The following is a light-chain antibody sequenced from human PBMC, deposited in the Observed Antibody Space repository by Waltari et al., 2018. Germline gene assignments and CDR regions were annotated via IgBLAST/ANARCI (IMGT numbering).Light chain of an antibody. CDR3: QHYVRLPAT. CDR2: GAS. CDR1: QSVSRA. V-gene: IGKV3-20*01. J-gene: IGKJ1*01. Sequence: EIVLTQSPGTLPLSPGERATLSCWASQSVSRALVWYQQKPGRAPRLLIYGASTRAPGIPDRFSGRGSETGFSLTINRLEPEDFAVYYCQHYVRLPATFGQGTRVEI.